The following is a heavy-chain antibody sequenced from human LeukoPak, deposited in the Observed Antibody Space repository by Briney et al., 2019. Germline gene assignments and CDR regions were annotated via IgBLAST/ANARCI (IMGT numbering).Heavy chain of an antibody. J-gene: IGHJ6*03. Sequence: ASVKVSCKASGYTFTGYYMHWVRQAPGQGLEWMGWINPNSGGTNYAQKFQGRVTMTRDTSISTAYMELIRLRSDDTAVYYCARDGSNVLLWFGELRYYMDVWGKGTTVTISS. CDR1: GYTFTGYY. CDR2: INPNSGGT. V-gene: IGHV1-2*02. CDR3: ARDGSNVLLWFGELRYYMDV. D-gene: IGHD3-10*01.